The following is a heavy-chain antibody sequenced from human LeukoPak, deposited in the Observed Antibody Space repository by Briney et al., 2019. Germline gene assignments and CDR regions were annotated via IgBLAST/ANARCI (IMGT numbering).Heavy chain of an antibody. CDR3: GRSGDFWSGSGVAY. CDR1: VFTFSNYW. Sequence: GRSLRLSCAASVFTFSNYWMYWVRQAPGKGLVWVSQIKSDGNITNYADSVKGRFTISRDNAKNTLFLQMNSLRAEDTAVYYCGRSGDFWSGSGVAYWGQGTLVTVSS. J-gene: IGHJ4*02. D-gene: IGHD3-3*01. V-gene: IGHV3-74*01. CDR2: IKSDGNIT.